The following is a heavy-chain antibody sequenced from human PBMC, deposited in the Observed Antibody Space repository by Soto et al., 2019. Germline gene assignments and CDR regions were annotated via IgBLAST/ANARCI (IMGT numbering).Heavy chain of an antibody. Sequence: PGGSLRLSCSASGFTFSSYAMHWVRQAPGKGLEYVSSISTNGGSTHYADSVKGRFTISRDNSKNTQYLQMSSLRADDTAVYYCVKGEYYYDSSGYYPFDSWGQGTLVTVSS. D-gene: IGHD3-22*01. CDR1: GFTFSSYA. J-gene: IGHJ4*02. CDR2: ISTNGGST. CDR3: VKGEYYYDSSGYYPFDS. V-gene: IGHV3-64D*06.